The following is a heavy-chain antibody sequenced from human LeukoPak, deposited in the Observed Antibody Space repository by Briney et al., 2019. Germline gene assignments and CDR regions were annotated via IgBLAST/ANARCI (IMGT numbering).Heavy chain of an antibody. CDR2: IKQDGSEK. D-gene: IGHD3-3*01. CDR1: GFTFSSYW. CDR3: ARRYYDFWSGYLGYYMDV. Sequence: GGSLRLSCAASGFTFSSYWMSWVRQAPGKGLEWVANIKQDGSEKYYVDSVKGRFTISRDSAKNSLYLQMNSLRAEDTAVYYCARRYYDFWSGYLGYYMDVWGKGTTVTVSS. J-gene: IGHJ6*03. V-gene: IGHV3-7*01.